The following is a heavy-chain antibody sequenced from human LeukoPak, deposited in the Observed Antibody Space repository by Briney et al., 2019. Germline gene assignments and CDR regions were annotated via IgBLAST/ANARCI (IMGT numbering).Heavy chain of an antibody. V-gene: IGHV3-30*02. Sequence: GGSLRLSCAASGFTFSSYGMHWVRQAPGKGLEWVAFIRYDGSNKYYADSVKGRFTISRDNSKNTLYLQMNSLRAEDTAVYYCAKDHRYCSGGSCYRQEENYFDYWGQGTLVTVSS. J-gene: IGHJ4*02. CDR2: IRYDGSNK. CDR3: AKDHRYCSGGSCYRQEENYFDY. D-gene: IGHD2-15*01. CDR1: GFTFSSYG.